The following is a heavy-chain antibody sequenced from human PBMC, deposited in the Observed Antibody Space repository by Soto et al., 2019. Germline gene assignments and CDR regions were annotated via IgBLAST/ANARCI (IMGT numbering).Heavy chain of an antibody. V-gene: IGHV3-33*01. Sequence: HPGGSLRLSCAASGFTFSNYGLHWVRQAPGKGLEWVAIIWQDGNNKYYADSVRGRFIISRDNSKNRLYLQMNSLRAEDTAVYYCASDLVGASEAYVLDVWGQGTPGTVSS. D-gene: IGHD1-26*01. CDR1: GFTFSNYG. CDR2: IWQDGNNK. J-gene: IGHJ6*02. CDR3: ASDLVGASEAYVLDV.